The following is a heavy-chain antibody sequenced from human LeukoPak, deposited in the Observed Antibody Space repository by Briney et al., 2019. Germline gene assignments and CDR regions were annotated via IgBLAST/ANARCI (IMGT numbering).Heavy chain of an antibody. V-gene: IGHV3-23*01. CDR2: ISNSGGST. CDR3: AKQSPYGGRFGVDDD. D-gene: IGHD1-26*01. Sequence: PGGSLRLSCEASGFTFITYAMTWVRQAPGKGLEWVSAISNSGGSTYYADSVRGRFTISRDNSKNTLYLQMNDLRPEDTAVYSCAKQSPYGGRFGVDDDWGRGTLVTVSS. J-gene: IGHJ4*02. CDR1: GFTFITYA.